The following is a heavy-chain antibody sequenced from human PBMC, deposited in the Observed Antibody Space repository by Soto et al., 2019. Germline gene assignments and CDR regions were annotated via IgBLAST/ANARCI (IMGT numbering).Heavy chain of an antibody. J-gene: IGHJ6*02. CDR1: GYSFTSYW. CDR3: ARGPVYHDSSGQAYYYYYGMDV. D-gene: IGHD3-22*01. CDR2: IYPGDSDT. V-gene: IGHV5-51*01. Sequence: WESLKISCKGSGYSFTSYWIGWVRQMPGKGLEWMGIIYPGDSDTRYSPSFQGQVTISADKSISTAYLQWSSLKASDTAMYYCARGPVYHDSSGQAYYYYYGMDVWGQGTTVT.